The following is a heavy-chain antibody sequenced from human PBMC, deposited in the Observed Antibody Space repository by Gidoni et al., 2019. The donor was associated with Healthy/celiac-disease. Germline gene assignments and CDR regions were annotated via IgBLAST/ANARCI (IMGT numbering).Heavy chain of an antibody. D-gene: IGHD3-10*01. J-gene: IGHJ5*02. Sequence: QVQLQQQGAGPLKPSENLSHTCAVSGGTFSGYYRSWIRQPPGKGLEWIGEINQSGTTNYNPSLKSRVSISVDTSKNQFSLKLCSVTAADTAVYYCASGGLLWFGARPFDPWGQGTRVTVSS. V-gene: IGHV4-34*01. CDR3: ASGGLLWFGARPFDP. CDR2: INQSGTT. CDR1: GGTFSGYY.